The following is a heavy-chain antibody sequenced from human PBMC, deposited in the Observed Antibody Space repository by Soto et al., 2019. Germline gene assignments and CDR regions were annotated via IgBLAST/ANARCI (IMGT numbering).Heavy chain of an antibody. V-gene: IGHV4-34*01. CDR1: GGSFSGYY. CDR2: INHSGST. CDR3: ARFSRSSRDSDMDV. D-gene: IGHD2-15*01. J-gene: IGHJ6*02. Sequence: ASETLSLTCAVYGGSFSGYYWSWIRQPPGKGLEWIGEINHSGSTNYNPSLKSRVTISVDMSKNQFSLKLTSVIAVDTAVYYCARFSRSSRDSDMDVWGQGTTVTVSS.